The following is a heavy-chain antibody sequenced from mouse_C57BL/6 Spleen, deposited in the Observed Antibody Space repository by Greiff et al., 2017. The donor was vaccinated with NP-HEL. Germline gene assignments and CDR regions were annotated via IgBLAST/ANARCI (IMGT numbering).Heavy chain of an antibody. CDR2: IHPNSGST. J-gene: IGHJ2*01. V-gene: IGHV1-64*01. CDR3: ARWDSNWDVDY. D-gene: IGHD4-1*01. CDR1: GYTFTSYW. Sequence: QVQLQQPGAELVKPGASVKLSCKASGYTFTSYWMHWVKQRPGQGLEWIGMIHPNSGSTNYNEKFKSKATLTVDKSFSTAYMQLSSLTSEDSAVYYCARWDSNWDVDYWGQGTTLTVSS.